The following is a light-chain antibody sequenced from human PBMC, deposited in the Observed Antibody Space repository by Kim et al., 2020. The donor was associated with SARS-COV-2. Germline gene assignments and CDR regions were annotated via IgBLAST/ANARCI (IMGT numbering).Light chain of an antibody. CDR2: YDT. V-gene: IGLV3-21*04. J-gene: IGLJ1*01. Sequence: APGKTARISSGGNNIGSKSVLGYQQKPGQAPVLVIYYDTDRPSVIPERFAGSNSGNTATLTISRVEAGYEADYYCQVWDSSSDQGVFGTGTKVTVL. CDR1: NIGSKS. CDR3: QVWDSSSDQGV.